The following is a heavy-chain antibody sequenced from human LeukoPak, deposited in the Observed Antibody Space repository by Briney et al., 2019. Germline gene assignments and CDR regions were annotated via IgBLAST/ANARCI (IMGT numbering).Heavy chain of an antibody. J-gene: IGHJ4*02. Sequence: GGSLRLSCAASGFSFSSFAMSWVRQAPGKGPEWVSAISGSGGSTYYADSVKGRFTISRDNSKNTLYLQMNSLRAEDTAVYYCAKDASGGYCSGSTCSSWGQGTLVTVSS. V-gene: IGHV3-23*01. CDR1: GFSFSSFA. CDR2: ISGSGGST. D-gene: IGHD2-15*01. CDR3: AKDASGGYCSGSTCSS.